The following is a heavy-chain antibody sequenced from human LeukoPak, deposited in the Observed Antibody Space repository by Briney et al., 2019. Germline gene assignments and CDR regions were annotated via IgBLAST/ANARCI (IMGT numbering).Heavy chain of an antibody. CDR1: GGSFSGYF. V-gene: IGHV4-34*01. CDR2: INHSGST. CDR3: ARDTGGGHDYGS. Sequence: SETLSLTRAVYGGSFSGYFWSWIRHPPGKGLEWIWEINHSGSTNYNPSLKSRVNISVDTSKKQFSLKLSSVTAADTAVYYCARDTGGGHDYGSWGQGTLVTVSS. D-gene: IGHD3-10*01. J-gene: IGHJ4*02.